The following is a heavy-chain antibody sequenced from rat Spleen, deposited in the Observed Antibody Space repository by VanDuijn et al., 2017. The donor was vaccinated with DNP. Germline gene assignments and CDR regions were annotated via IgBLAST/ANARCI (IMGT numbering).Heavy chain of an antibody. CDR2: ITSDGGST. V-gene: IGHV5-7*01. J-gene: IGHJ2*01. D-gene: IGHD1-11*01. CDR1: GFTFSNYD. CDR3: VRRYGGHGDY. Sequence: EVQLVESGGGLVQPGRSVKLSCAASGFTFSNYDMAWVRQTPKKGLEWVATITSDGGSTSYRDTVKGRVSITRDNAKETLFLQWDSLRSEDTATYYCVRRYGGHGDYWGQGVMVTVSS.